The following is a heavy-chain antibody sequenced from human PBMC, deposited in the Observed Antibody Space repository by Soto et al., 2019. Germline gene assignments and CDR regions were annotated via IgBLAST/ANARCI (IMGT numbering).Heavy chain of an antibody. J-gene: IGHJ4*02. Sequence: QVQLVQSGAEEKKPGASVKVSCETSGYTFTAYAIPWVRQAPGQRLEWMGWINAANGNTRYAQKFQTRLTITRDTSASTAYMELSSMRFEDTAVYYCARSAISPSGGLIGPFDLWGQGNLVAVSS. CDR2: INAANGNT. CDR3: ARSAISPSGGLIGPFDL. D-gene: IGHD3-16*02. CDR1: GYTFTAYA. V-gene: IGHV1-3*05.